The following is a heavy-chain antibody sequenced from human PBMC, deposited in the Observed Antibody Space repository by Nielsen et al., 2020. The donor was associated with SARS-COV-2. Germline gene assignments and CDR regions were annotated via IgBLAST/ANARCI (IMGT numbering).Heavy chain of an antibody. D-gene: IGHD3-10*01. CDR2: ISSSSSYI. J-gene: IGHJ4*02. CDR3: ARDPYGSGRTDY. CDR1: GFTFSSYS. V-gene: IGHV3-21*01. Sequence: GESLKISCAASGFTFSSYSMNWVRQAPGKGLEWVSSISSSSSYIYYADSVKGRFTISRDNAKNSLYLQMNSLRAEDTAVYYCARDPYGSGRTDYWGQGTLVTVSS.